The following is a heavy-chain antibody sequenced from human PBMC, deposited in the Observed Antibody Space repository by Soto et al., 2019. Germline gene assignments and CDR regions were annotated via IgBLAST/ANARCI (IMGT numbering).Heavy chain of an antibody. CDR1: GFTFSSYW. CDR2: INSDGSST. J-gene: IGHJ4*02. Sequence: EVQLVESGGGLVQPGGSLRLSCAASGFTFSSYWMHWVRQAPGKGLVWVSRINSDGSSTVYVDSVKGRFTISRDNAKKTLYLQMNSLRAEDTTVYYCARSITGYSYADSRGQGTLVTVSS. CDR3: ARSITGYSYADS. V-gene: IGHV3-74*01. D-gene: IGHD5-18*01.